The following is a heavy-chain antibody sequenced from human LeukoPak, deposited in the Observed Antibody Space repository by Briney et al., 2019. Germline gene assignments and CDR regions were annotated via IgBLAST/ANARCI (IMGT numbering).Heavy chain of an antibody. CDR2: VSYDGGTK. D-gene: IGHD2-21*01. J-gene: IGHJ4*02. CDR3: ARDPVLGIPDYFDS. Sequence: GGSLRLSCAASGFTFSSYWMHWVRQAPGKGLEWVAVVSYDGGTKYYADSVQGRFSISRDNSKNTLFLQMTSLRTEDTAVFYCARDPVLGIPDYFDSWGQGTLVTVSS. V-gene: IGHV3-30-3*01. CDR1: GFTFSSYW.